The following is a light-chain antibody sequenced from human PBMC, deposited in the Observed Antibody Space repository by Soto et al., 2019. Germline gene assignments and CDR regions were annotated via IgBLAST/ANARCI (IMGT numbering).Light chain of an antibody. J-gene: IGLJ1*01. V-gene: IGLV2-18*02. CDR1: SSDVGSYNR. CDR2: EVS. CDR3: SSYTSSSTYV. Sequence: QSALTQPPSVSGSPGQSVTISFTGASSDVGSYNRVSWYQQFPATAPKLLIYEVSNRPSGVPDRFSGSKSGNTASLTISGLQAEDEADYYCSSYTSSSTYVFGTGTKLTVL.